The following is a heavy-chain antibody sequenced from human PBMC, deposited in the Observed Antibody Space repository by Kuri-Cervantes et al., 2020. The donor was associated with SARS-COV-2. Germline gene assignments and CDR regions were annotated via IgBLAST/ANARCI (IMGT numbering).Heavy chain of an antibody. CDR2: IYYSGST. V-gene: IGHV4-39*07. Sequence: ESLKISCTVSGGSISSSSYYWGWIRQPPGKGLEWIGSIYYSGSTYYNPSLKSRVTISVDTSKNQFSLKLSSVTAADTAVYYRARGGVVPVSFDYWGQGTLVTVSS. CDR3: ARGGVVPVSFDY. CDR1: GGSISSSSYY. J-gene: IGHJ4*02. D-gene: IGHD2-21*01.